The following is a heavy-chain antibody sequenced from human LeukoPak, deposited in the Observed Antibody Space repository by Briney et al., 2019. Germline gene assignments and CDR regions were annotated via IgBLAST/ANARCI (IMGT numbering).Heavy chain of an antibody. J-gene: IGHJ4*02. CDR1: GGSISSYY. CDR2: IYYSGST. V-gene: IGHV4-59*01. D-gene: IGHD2-15*01. CDR3: ARSIYCSGGSCYLDY. Sequence: PSETLSLTCTVSGGSISSYYWSWIRQPPGKGLEWIGYIYYSGSTNYNPSLKSRVTISVDTSKNQFSLKLSSVTAAATAVYYCARSIYCSGGSCYLDYWGQGTLVTVSS.